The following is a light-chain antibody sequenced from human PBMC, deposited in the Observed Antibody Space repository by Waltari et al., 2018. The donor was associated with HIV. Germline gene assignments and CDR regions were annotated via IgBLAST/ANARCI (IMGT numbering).Light chain of an antibody. CDR3: TSYTSSNTLVI. Sequence: QSALTQPASVSGSPGQSITLSCTGTSSNVGGYNYVSWYQQHPGKAPKLMIYHVRNRPSGVSNRFSGSKSGNTASLTISGLQAEDEADYYCTSYTSSNTLVIFGGGTKLTVL. CDR1: SSNVGGYNY. V-gene: IGLV2-14*03. CDR2: HVR. J-gene: IGLJ2*01.